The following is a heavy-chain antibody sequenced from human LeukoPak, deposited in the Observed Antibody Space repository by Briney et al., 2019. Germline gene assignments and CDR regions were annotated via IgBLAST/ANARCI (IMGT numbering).Heavy chain of an antibody. D-gene: IGHD5/OR15-5a*01. CDR2: IRSKANSYAT. CDR3: TVPRRSSTWMDV. Sequence: PGGSLRLSCAASGFTFSGSAMHWVRQAPGKGREWVGRIRSKANSYATAYAASVKGRFTISRDDSKNTAYLQMNSLKTEDTAVYYCTVPRRSSTWMDVWGQGTTVTVSS. CDR1: GFTFSGSA. J-gene: IGHJ6*02. V-gene: IGHV3-73*01.